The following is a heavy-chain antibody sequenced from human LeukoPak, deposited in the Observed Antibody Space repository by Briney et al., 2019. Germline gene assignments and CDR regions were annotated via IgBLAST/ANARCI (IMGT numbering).Heavy chain of an antibody. Sequence: GGSLRLSCAASGFTFSSYAMHWVRQAPGKGLEWVAVISYDGSNKYYADSVKGRFTISRDNSKNTLYLQMNSLRAEDTAVYYCAKDILDPIWFGEFNAFDIWGQGTMVTVSS. D-gene: IGHD3-10*01. V-gene: IGHV3-30-3*01. CDR1: GFTFSSYA. CDR3: AKDILDPIWFGEFNAFDI. CDR2: ISYDGSNK. J-gene: IGHJ3*02.